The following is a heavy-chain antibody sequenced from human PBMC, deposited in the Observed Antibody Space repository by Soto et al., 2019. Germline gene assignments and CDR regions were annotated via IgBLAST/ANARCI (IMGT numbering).Heavy chain of an antibody. V-gene: IGHV4-59*01. J-gene: IGHJ6*02. CDR1: GGSISSYY. D-gene: IGHD3-9*01. CDR3: ARVGDYDILTGSNYYYYGMDV. Sequence: KTSETLSLTCTVSGGSISSYYWSWIRQPPGKGLEWIGYIYYSGSTNYNPSLKSRVTISVDTSKNQFSLKLSSVTAADTAVHYCARVGDYDILTGSNYYYYGMDVWGQGTTVTVSS. CDR2: IYYSGST.